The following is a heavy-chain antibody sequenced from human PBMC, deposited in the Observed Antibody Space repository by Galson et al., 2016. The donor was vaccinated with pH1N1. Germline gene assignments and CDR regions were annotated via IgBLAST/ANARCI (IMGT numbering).Heavy chain of an antibody. CDR3: ARHSPGRAVGVFDC. J-gene: IGHJ4*02. Sequence: CAISWYSVSSHSAAWNWIRQSPSRGLEWLGRTYYRSKWFYNYAVSVHGRITINPDTSKNQFSLQLNSVTPEDTAVYYCARHSPGRAVGVFDCWGQGTLVTVSS. CDR1: WYSVSSHSAA. V-gene: IGHV6-1*01. CDR2: TYYRSKWFY. D-gene: IGHD6-19*01.